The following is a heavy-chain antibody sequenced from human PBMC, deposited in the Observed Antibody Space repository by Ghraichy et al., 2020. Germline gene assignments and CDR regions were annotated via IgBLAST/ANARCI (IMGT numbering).Heavy chain of an antibody. CDR3: AIPRAVPGHSYDF. V-gene: IGHV1-18*01. Sequence: ASVKVSCTHSGFLFRRYGLRWVRQTPGHGRDWVGGIGANHGHTNDAEKLQHRVTMPTDMSTSTAYMELKSLRSDDTADYYCAIPRAVPGHSYDFWGQGTLVAVTS. CDR1: GFLFRRYG. J-gene: IGHJ4*02. CDR2: IGANHGHT. D-gene: IGHD6-19*01.